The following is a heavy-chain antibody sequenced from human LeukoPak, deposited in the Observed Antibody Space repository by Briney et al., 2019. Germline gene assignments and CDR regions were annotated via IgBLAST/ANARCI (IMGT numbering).Heavy chain of an antibody. J-gene: IGHJ4*02. Sequence: GGSLRLSCAASGFTFSIYAMYWVRQAPGKGLEWVANIKQDGSAKYYVDSVKGRFTISRDNAKNSLYLQMGSLRAEDTAVYYCARFSGRNWGQGTLVTVSS. CDR3: ARFSGRN. CDR1: GFTFSIYA. V-gene: IGHV3-7*01. CDR2: IKQDGSAK. D-gene: IGHD2-15*01.